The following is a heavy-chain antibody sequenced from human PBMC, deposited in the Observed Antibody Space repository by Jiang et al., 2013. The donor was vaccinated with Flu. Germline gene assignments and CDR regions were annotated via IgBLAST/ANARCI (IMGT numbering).Heavy chain of an antibody. V-gene: IGHV1-69*06. J-gene: IGHJ4*02. CDR2: TIPIFGTT. Sequence: ISWVRQALDKGLSGWEGTIPIFGTTDYAQKFQGRVTIAADKSTSTAYLELSGLRSEDTAVYYCARDLSGYSYASGLVYWGQGTLVTVSS. D-gene: IGHD5-18*01. CDR3: ARDLSGYSYASGLVY.